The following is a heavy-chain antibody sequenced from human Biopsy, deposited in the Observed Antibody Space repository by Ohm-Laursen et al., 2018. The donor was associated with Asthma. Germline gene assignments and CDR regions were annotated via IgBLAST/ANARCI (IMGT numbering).Heavy chain of an antibody. CDR1: GGSIRSHD. Sequence: SETLSLTCSVSGGSIRSHDWTWIRLPPGKGLEYIGDVSHTGSTNYNPSLKSRVTMSLDTSKNQFSLRLTSVTPADTAVYYCARLADCSGGACYSYDWFDPWGQGTRVTVSS. CDR2: VSHTGST. CDR3: ARLADCSGGACYSYDWFDP. V-gene: IGHV4-59*11. D-gene: IGHD2-15*01. J-gene: IGHJ5*02.